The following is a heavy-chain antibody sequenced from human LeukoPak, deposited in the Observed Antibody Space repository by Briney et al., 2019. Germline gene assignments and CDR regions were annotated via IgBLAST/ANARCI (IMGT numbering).Heavy chain of an antibody. CDR3: ARSRSGSVAGTTDY. D-gene: IGHD6-19*01. J-gene: IGHJ4*02. Sequence: GGSLRLSCAASGFTFSRYAMSWVRQAPGKGLEWVSSVSTDGDTYYTDSVKGRFTISRDVSRNTLFLQIISLRAEDTALYYCARSRSGSVAGTTDYWGQGTLVIVSS. CDR2: VSTDGDT. V-gene: IGHV3-23*01. CDR1: GFTFSRYA.